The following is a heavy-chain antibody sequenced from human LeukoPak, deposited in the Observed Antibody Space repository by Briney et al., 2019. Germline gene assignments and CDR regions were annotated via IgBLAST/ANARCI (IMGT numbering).Heavy chain of an antibody. CDR2: IYYSGST. Sequence: PSETLSLACTVSGGSISSYYWSWIRQPPGKGLEWIGYIYYSGSTNYNPSLKSRVTISVDTSKNQFSLKLSSVTAADTAVYYCARAVASSSSWYYYYYYMDVWGKGTTVTVSS. J-gene: IGHJ6*03. V-gene: IGHV4-59*01. CDR1: GGSISSYY. CDR3: ARAVASSSSWYYYYYYMDV. D-gene: IGHD6-13*01.